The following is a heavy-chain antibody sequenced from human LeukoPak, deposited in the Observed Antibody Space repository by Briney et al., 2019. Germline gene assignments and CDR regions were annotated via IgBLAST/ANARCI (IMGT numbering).Heavy chain of an antibody. V-gene: IGHV4-59*08. J-gene: IGHJ4*02. CDR1: GGSISSYY. CDR3: ASLDIEAAGSFDY. D-gene: IGHD6-13*01. CDR2: IYYSGST. Sequence: PSGTLSLTCTVSGGSISSYYWSWIRQPPGEGLEWIGYIYYSGSTNYNPSLKSRVTISVDTSKNQFSLKLSSVTAADTAVYYCASLDIEAAGSFDYWGQGTLVTVSS.